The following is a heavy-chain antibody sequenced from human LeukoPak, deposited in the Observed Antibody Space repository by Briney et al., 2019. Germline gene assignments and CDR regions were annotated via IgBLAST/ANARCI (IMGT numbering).Heavy chain of an antibody. CDR2: ISAYNGNT. V-gene: IGHV1-18*01. Sequence: ASVKVPCKASGYTFTSYGISWVRQAPGQGLEWMGWISAYNGNTNYAQKLQGRVTMTTDTSTSTAYMELRSLRSDDTAVYYCARVRGKHPGGYEFDYWGQGTLVTVSS. CDR1: GYTFTSYG. D-gene: IGHD5-12*01. CDR3: ARVRGKHPGGYEFDY. J-gene: IGHJ4*02.